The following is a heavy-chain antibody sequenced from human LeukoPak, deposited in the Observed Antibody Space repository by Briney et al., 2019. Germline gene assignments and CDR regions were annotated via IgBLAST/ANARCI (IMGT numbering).Heavy chain of an antibody. J-gene: IGHJ4*02. CDR2: VSTSGDNT. D-gene: IGHD6-13*01. V-gene: IGHV3-23*01. CDR1: GFTFNSYA. CDR3: AKGGVAAGRQYYIDY. Sequence: PGGSLRLSCAASGFTFNSYAMSWVRQAPGKGLEWVSTVSTSGDNTYYADSVKGRFTISRDNSKNTLYLQVTGLRAEDTAVYYCAKGGVAAGRQYYIDYWGQGTLVTVSS.